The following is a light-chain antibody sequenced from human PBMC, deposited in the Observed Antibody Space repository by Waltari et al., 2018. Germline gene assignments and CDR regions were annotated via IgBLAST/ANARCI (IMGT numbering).Light chain of an antibody. Sequence: QSVLTQPPSVSAAPGQRVTISCSGGRSNIGKNYVSWYRQFPGTAPKLLIYEDNERPSGVPGRFSGSKSGTSATLDITGLQAGDEADYYCGTWDSSLSGAVFGGGTHLTVL. J-gene: IGLJ7*01. V-gene: IGLV1-51*02. CDR3: GTWDSSLSGAV. CDR2: EDN. CDR1: RSNIGKNY.